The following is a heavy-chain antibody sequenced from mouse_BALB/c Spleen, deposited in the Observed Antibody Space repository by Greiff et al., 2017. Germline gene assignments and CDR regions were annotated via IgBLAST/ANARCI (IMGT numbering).Heavy chain of an antibody. D-gene: IGHD2-14*01. CDR2: ISYDGSN. J-gene: IGHJ3*01. CDR3: AREGRYDEGAWFAY. V-gene: IGHV3-6*02. Sequence: ESGPGLVKPSQSLSLTCSVTGYSITSGYYWNWIRQFPGNKLEWMGYISYDGSNNYNPSLKNRISITRDTSKNQFFLKLNSVTTEDTATYYCAREGRYDEGAWFAYWGQGTLVTVSA. CDR1: GYSITSGYY.